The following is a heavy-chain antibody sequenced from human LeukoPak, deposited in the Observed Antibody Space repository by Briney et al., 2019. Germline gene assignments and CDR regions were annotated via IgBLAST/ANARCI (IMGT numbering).Heavy chain of an antibody. CDR3: ARSIAAAGSLPN. D-gene: IGHD6-13*01. J-gene: IGHJ4*02. V-gene: IGHV1-69*02. CDR2: IIPILGIA. Sequence: SVKVSCKASGGTFSSYTISWVRQAPGQGLEWMGRIIPILGIANYAQKFQGRVTMTRDTSTSTVYMELSSLRSEDTAVYYCARSIAAAGSLPNWGQGTLVTVSS. CDR1: GGTFSSYT.